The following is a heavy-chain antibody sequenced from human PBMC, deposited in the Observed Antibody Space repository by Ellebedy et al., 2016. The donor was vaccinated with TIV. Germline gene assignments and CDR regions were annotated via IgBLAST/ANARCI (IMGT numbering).Heavy chain of an antibody. D-gene: IGHD5-24*01. CDR1: GFTFNNYN. CDR2: ISSDAITT. J-gene: IGHJ4*02. V-gene: IGHV3-48*03. CDR3: ARDMGRWLQFLAY. Sequence: GESLEISCAASGFTFNNYNMIWVRQAPGKGLEWISYISSDAITTDYADSVKGRFTISRDNAKTSVYLQMNSLRAEDTAVYYCARDMGRWLQFLAYWGQGTLVTVSS.